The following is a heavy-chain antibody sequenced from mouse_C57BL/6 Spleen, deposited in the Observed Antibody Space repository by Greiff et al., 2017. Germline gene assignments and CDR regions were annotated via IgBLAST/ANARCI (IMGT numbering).Heavy chain of an antibody. CDR3: ARGTHGAMDY. V-gene: IGHV1-26*01. CDR2: INPNNGGT. J-gene: IGHJ4*01. Sequence: EVQLQQSGPELVKPGASVKISCKASGYTFTDYYMNWVKQSHGKSLEWIGDINPNNGGTSYNQKFKGKATLTVDKSSSTAYMELRSLTSEDSAVYYCARGTHGAMDYWGQGTSVTVSS. D-gene: IGHD3-3*01. CDR1: GYTFTDYY.